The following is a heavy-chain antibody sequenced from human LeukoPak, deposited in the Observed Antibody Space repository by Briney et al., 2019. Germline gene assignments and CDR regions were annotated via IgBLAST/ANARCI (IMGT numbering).Heavy chain of an antibody. CDR1: GFTFSSYG. V-gene: IGHV3-30*18. D-gene: IGHD6-13*01. J-gene: IGHJ4*02. CDR3: AKDSSSSWSFDY. Sequence: GGSLRLSCAASGFTFSSYGMHWVRRAPGKGLEWVAVISYDGSNKYYADSVKGRFTISRDNSKNTLYLQMNSLRAEDTAVYYCAKDSSSSWSFDYWGQGTLVTVSS. CDR2: ISYDGSNK.